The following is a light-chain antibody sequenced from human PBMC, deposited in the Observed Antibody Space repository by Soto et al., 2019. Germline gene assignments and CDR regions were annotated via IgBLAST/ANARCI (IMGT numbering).Light chain of an antibody. J-gene: IGLJ1*01. CDR1: SSDVGNYNY. V-gene: IGLV2-14*01. CDR2: DVS. Sequence: QSVLTQPASVSGSTGQSITISCTGTSSDVGNYNYVSWYQQHPGKAPKLIIYDVSNRPSGVSNRFSGSKSGNTASLTISGLQAEDEADYYCSSYTTSNTLYVFGNGTKVTVL. CDR3: SSYTTSNTLYV.